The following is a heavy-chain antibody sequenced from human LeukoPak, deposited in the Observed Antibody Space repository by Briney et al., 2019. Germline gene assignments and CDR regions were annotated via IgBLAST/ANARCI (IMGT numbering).Heavy chain of an antibody. V-gene: IGHV3-30*02. CDR2: IRYDGSNK. D-gene: IGHD3-10*01. CDR3: ARTGDYYGSGSEPYYFDY. CDR1: GFTFSSYG. Sequence: PGGSLRLSCAASGFTFSSYGMHWVRQAPGKGLEWVAFIRYDGSNKYYADSVKGRFTISRDNSKNTLYLQMNSLRAEDTAVYYCARTGDYYGSGSEPYYFDYWGQGTLVTVSS. J-gene: IGHJ4*02.